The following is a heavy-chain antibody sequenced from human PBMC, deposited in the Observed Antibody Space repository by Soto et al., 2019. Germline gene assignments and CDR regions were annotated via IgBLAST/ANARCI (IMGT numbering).Heavy chain of an antibody. V-gene: IGHV4-34*01. CDR3: ARGGISHWAYFYYMDF. D-gene: IGHD2-21*01. CDR2: INHLGSI. Sequence: SETLSLTCVVSGGSLSDYFWSWIRQPPGMALEWIGEINHLGSINYNPSLKSRVTMSVDTSKNQFSLTLNSVTAADTATYYCARGGISHWAYFYYMDFWDRRTTVTVSS. J-gene: IGHJ6*03. CDR1: GGSLSDYF.